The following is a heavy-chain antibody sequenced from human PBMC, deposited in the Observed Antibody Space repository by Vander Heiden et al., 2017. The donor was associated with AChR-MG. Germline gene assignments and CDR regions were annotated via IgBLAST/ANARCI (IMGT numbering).Heavy chain of an antibody. CDR3: ARDYNYDDNSGDPNLYGMDV. J-gene: IGHJ6*02. CDR2: IIPIFGTA. V-gene: IGHV1-69*06. CDR1: GGPFSTHA. Sequence: QVQLVQSGAEVQKPGSSVQLPCKASGGPFSTHAPSWVRQAPGQGLEWMGGIIPIFGTANYAQKFQGRVTITADKSTSTAYMELGRLRSEDTPVHYCARDYNYDDNSGDPNLYGMDVWGQGTTVTVSS. D-gene: IGHD3-22*01.